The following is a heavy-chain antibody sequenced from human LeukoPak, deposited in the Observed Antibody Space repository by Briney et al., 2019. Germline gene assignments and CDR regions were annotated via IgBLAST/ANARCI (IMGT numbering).Heavy chain of an antibody. CDR1: GLSVSSNF. CDR2: ISISGTTI. V-gene: IGHV3-11*04. D-gene: IGHD2-15*01. Sequence: GGSLRLSCAATGLSVSSNFMSWIRQAPGKGLEWVSYISISGTTIYYADSVKGRFTFSRDNAKNSLYLQMNSLRAEDTAVYYCARDGSPWDYYYYYMDVWGKGTTVTVSS. J-gene: IGHJ6*03. CDR3: ARDGSPWDYYYYYMDV.